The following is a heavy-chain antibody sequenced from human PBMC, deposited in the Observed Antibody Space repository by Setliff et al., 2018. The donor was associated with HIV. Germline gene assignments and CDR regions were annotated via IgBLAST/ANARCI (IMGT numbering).Heavy chain of an antibody. D-gene: IGHD1-1*01. CDR1: RFTFTNYE. CDR3: ARGTGSPNYYYYYMDV. Sequence: PGGSLRLSCAASRFTFTNYEMNWVRQAPGKGLEWVSYISSSGSTKYYADSVKGRFTISRDNAKNSLYLQMNSLRAEDTAVYYCARGTGSPNYYYYYMDVWGKGTTVTVSS. CDR2: ISSSGSTK. V-gene: IGHV3-48*03. J-gene: IGHJ6*03.